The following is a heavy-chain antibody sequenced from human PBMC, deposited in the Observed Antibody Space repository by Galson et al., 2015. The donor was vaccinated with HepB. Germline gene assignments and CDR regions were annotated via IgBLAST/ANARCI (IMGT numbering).Heavy chain of an antibody. Sequence: SLRLSCAASGFTFSNYWMHWVRHVPGKGLVWVSRINFDESTTSYTDSVKGRFTISRDNAKNTLYLQMNSLRVEDTAVYYCARGGGRGRDDITSSGDYWGQGTLVTVSS. V-gene: IGHV3-74*01. CDR1: GFTFSNYW. CDR2: INFDESTT. CDR3: ARGGGRGRDDITSSGDY. J-gene: IGHJ4*02. D-gene: IGHD3-22*01.